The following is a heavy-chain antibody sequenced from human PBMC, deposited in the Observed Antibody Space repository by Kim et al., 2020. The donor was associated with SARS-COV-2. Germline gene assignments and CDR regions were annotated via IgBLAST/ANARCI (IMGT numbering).Heavy chain of an antibody. J-gene: IGHJ6*02. V-gene: IGHV3-72*01. Sequence: GGSLRLSCAASGPTVSDHYMDWVRQAPGKGLEWVGRSRDKVNSYTTEYAASVKGRFTISRDESKNSLYLQMNSLDTEDTAVYYCTRAAGSKTGMDVWGQG. D-gene: IGHD2-2*01. CDR1: GPTVSDHY. CDR2: SRDKVNSYTT. CDR3: TRAAGSKTGMDV.